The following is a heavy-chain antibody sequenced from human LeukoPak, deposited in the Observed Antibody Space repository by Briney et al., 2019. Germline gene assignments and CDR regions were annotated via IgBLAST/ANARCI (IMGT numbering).Heavy chain of an antibody. Sequence: PGGSLRLSCAASGFTVSSFEINWVRQAPGKGLEWVSYISSSGGTIDYADSVKGRFTVSRDNGKKLVHLQLNSLRAEDTAVYFCARIPHPDYADAQWGQGTLVIVSS. J-gene: IGHJ4*02. V-gene: IGHV3-48*03. CDR2: ISSSGGTI. CDR1: GFTVSSFE. D-gene: IGHD4-17*01. CDR3: ARIPHPDYADAQ.